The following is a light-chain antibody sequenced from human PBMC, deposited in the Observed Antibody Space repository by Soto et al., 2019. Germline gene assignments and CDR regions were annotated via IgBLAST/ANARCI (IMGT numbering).Light chain of an antibody. V-gene: IGKV3D-11*02. Sequence: DIVMAQSPATLSVSAGEGATVSCRASQSVGSNLAWYQQKPAQAPRLLIYDASNRAKGIPARLSGSGPGTDFTLTISSLEPEDFAVYYCQQRSNWPITFGQGTRLEI. J-gene: IGKJ5*01. CDR2: DAS. CDR1: QSVGSN. CDR3: QQRSNWPIT.